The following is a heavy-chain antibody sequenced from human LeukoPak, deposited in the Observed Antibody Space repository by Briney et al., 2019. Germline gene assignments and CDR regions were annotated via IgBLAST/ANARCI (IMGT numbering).Heavy chain of an antibody. CDR3: AGVNFYDSRGHPYHFHF. J-gene: IGHJ4*02. Sequence: SETLSLTCTVSGVSISSYYWGWVRQPPGKGLEWLGYIYYSENTNYNSSLKSRVTISEDTSKKQFSLKLTSVTAADTAVYYCAGVNFYDSRGHPYHFHFWGQGTLVSVSS. V-gene: IGHV4-59*01. CDR2: IYYSENT. CDR1: GVSISSYY. D-gene: IGHD3-22*01.